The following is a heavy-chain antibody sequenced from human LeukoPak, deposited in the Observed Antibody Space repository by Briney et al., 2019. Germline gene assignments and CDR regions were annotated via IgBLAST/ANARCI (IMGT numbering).Heavy chain of an antibody. J-gene: IGHJ4*02. Sequence: SETLSLTCTVSGGSISRSNNYWGWVRQPPGTGLEWIGSIHYSGTTYYNPSLRSRVTISVDTSKNQFSLKLSSVTAADTAVYYCARHEEEDGYNAKTIDYWGQGTLVTVSS. V-gene: IGHV4-39*01. CDR3: ARHEEEDGYNAKTIDY. CDR1: GGSISRSNNY. CDR2: IHYSGTT. D-gene: IGHD5-24*01.